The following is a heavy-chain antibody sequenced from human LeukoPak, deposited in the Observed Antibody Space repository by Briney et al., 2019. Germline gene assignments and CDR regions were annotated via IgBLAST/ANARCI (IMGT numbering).Heavy chain of an antibody. CDR2: IYHSGST. J-gene: IGHJ5*02. D-gene: IGHD6-6*01. V-gene: IGHV4-38-2*01. CDR1: GYSISSGYC. Sequence: SETLSLTCAVSGYSISSGYCWGWIRQPPGKGLEWIGSIYHSGSTYYNPSLKSRVTISVDTSKNQFSLKLSSVTPADTSVYYCAMTRYSSSSTFDPWGQGTLVTVSS. CDR3: AMTRYSSSSTFDP.